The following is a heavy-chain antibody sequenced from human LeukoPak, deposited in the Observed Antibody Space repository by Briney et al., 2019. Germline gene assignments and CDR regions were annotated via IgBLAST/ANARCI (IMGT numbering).Heavy chain of an antibody. V-gene: IGHV1-46*01. CDR2: NNPSGGST. CDR1: GYTFTSYY. J-gene: IGHJ4*02. Sequence: ASVNVSCKASGYTFTSYYMHWVRQAPGQGLEWMGINNPSGGSTSYAQKFQGRVTMTRDTSTSTVYMELSSLRSEDTAVYYCARDGETTVTTFPFDYWGQGTLVTVSS. CDR3: ARDGETTVTTFPFDY. D-gene: IGHD4-17*01.